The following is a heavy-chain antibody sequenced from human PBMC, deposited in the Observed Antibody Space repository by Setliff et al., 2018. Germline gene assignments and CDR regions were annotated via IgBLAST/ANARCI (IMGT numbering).Heavy chain of an antibody. Sequence: SVKVSCKASGGTFRSYGISWVRQAPGQGLEWMGGTIPSFGSTNYAQKFQDRVTIITDESTSTAYMELSSLRPEDTAVYYCAREGVDTRSSTDYRYYMDVWGKGTTVTVS. CDR1: GGTFRSYG. D-gene: IGHD5-18*01. CDR2: TIPSFGST. J-gene: IGHJ6*03. CDR3: AREGVDTRSSTDYRYYMDV. V-gene: IGHV1-69*05.